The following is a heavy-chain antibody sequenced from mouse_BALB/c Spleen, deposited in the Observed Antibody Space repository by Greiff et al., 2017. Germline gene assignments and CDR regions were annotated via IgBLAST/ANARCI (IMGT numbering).Heavy chain of an antibody. V-gene: IGHV5-17*02. D-gene: IGHD2-10*02. CDR2: ISSGSSTI. CDR1: GFTFSSFG. CDR3: ARRYGHYGFAY. J-gene: IGHJ3*01. Sequence: DVQLVESGGGLVQPGGSRKLSCAASGFTFSSFGMHWVRQAPEKGLEWVAYISSGSSTIYYADTVKGRFTISRDNPKNTLFLQMTSLRSEDTAMYYCARRYGHYGFAYWGQGTLVTVSA.